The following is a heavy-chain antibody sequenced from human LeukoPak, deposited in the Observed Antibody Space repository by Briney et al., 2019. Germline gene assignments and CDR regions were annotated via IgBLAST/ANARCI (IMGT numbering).Heavy chain of an antibody. CDR2: ISWNSGSI. CDR1: GFTFSSYA. CDR3: AKGDAFHYYYGMDV. V-gene: IGHV3-9*01. Sequence: GRSLRLSCAASGFTFSSYAMPWVRQAPGKGLEWVSGISWNSGSIGYADSVKGRFTISRDNAKNSLYLQMNSLRAEDTALYYCAKGDAFHYYYGMDVWGQGTTVTVSS. J-gene: IGHJ6*02.